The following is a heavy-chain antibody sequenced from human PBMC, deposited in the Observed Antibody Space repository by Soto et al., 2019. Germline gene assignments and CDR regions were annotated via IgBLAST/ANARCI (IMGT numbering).Heavy chain of an antibody. J-gene: IGHJ4*02. V-gene: IGHV3-72*01. Sequence: EVQLVESGGGLVQPGGSLRLSCAASGFTFSDHYMDWVRQAPGKGLEWVGRTRNKANSYTTEYAASVKGRFTISRDDSKNSLYLQMNSLKTEDTAVYYCASGRGFFDYWGQGTLVTVSS. D-gene: IGHD1-26*01. CDR1: GFTFSDHY. CDR3: ASGRGFFDY. CDR2: TRNKANSYTT.